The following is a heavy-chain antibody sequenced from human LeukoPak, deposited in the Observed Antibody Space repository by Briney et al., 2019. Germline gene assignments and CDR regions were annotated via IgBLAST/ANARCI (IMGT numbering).Heavy chain of an antibody. CDR1: GFTFSSYG. J-gene: IGHJ4*02. CDR2: ISSDGSHK. CDR3: ARLQSPPYYFDY. V-gene: IGHV3-30*03. Sequence: GGSLRLSCAASGFTFSSYGMHWVRQAPGKGLDWVAAISSDGSHKYYADSVKGRFTISRDNSKNTLYLQMNSLRTDDTAVYYCARLQSPPYYFDYWGQGTLVTVSS.